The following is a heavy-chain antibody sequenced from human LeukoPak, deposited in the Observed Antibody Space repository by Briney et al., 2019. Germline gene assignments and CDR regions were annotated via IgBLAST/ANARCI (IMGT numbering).Heavy chain of an antibody. CDR2: ISSSSSYI. J-gene: IGHJ6*02. Sequence: GGSLRLSCAASGFTFSSYSMSWVRQAGGKGRGCVSSISSSSSYICHADSVKGRFTISRDNAKNTLYLQMNSLRAEDTAVYYCARSPERIGVPDYYYGMDVWGQGTTVTVSS. CDR3: ARSPERIGVPDYYYGMDV. V-gene: IGHV3-21*01. D-gene: IGHD2-15*01. CDR1: GFTFSSYS.